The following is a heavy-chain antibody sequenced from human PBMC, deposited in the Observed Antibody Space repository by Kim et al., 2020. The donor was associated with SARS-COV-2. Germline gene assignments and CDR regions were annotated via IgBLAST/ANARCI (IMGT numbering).Heavy chain of an antibody. CDR3: ATEYGSGSYVLAGGGWFDP. CDR2: IYYSGST. Sequence: SETLSLTCTVSGGSISSSSYYWGWIRQPPGKGLEWIGSIYYSGSTYYNPSLKSRVTISVDTSKNQFSLKLSSVTAADTAVYYCATEYGSGSYVLAGGGWFDPWGQGTLVTVSS. J-gene: IGHJ5*02. V-gene: IGHV4-39*01. D-gene: IGHD3-10*01. CDR1: GGSISSSSYY.